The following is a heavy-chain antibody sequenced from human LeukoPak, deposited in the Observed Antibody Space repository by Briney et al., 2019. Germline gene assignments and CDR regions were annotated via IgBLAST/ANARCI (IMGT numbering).Heavy chain of an antibody. CDR3: ARHGNSYDSSGYYAN. D-gene: IGHD3-22*01. V-gene: IGHV4-31*03. Sequence: SQTLSLTCTVSGGSISSGGYYWSWIRQHPGKGLEWIGYIYYSGSTYYNPSLKSRVTISVDTSKNQFSLKLSSVTAADTAVYYCARHGNSYDSSGYYANWGQGTLVTVSS. CDR2: IYYSGST. CDR1: GGSISSGGYY. J-gene: IGHJ4*02.